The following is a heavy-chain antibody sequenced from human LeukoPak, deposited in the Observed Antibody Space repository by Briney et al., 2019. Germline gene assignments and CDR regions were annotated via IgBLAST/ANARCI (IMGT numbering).Heavy chain of an antibody. D-gene: IGHD4/OR15-4a*01. V-gene: IGHV4-39*01. CDR2: IYYSGST. CDR1: GGSINSRSDY. J-gene: IGHJ4*02. CDR3: ARRPGEYGGNDFDY. Sequence: SETLSLTCTVSGGSINSRSDYWGWIRQPPGKGLDWIGSIYYSGSTHYNPSLKSRVTMSIDTSKNQFSLRLSSVTAADTAVYYCARRPGEYGGNDFDYWGQGTLVTVSS.